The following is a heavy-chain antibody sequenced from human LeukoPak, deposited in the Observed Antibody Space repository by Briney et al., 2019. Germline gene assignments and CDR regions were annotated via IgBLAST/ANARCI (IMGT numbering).Heavy chain of an antibody. D-gene: IGHD3-22*01. CDR2: MNPNTGGT. CDR1: GYTLTEHY. V-gene: IGHV1-2*02. J-gene: IGHJ4*02. Sequence: ASVKVSCKASGYTLTEHYIHWVRQASGQGFEWMGWMNPNTGGTKYTQKFQGRVTMTRNTSISTAYMELSSLRSDDTAVYYCARGSTARYYYDSSGYYRGAVDYWGQGTLVTISS. CDR3: ARGSTARYYYDSSGYYRGAVDY.